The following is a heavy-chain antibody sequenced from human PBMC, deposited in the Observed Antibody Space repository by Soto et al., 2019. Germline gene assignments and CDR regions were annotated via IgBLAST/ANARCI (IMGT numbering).Heavy chain of an antibody. CDR1: GYSFTSYW. CDR3: ARCPNLIGESRLYYFDY. J-gene: IGHJ4*02. CDR2: IYPGDSDT. V-gene: IGHV5-51*01. Sequence: GESLKISCKGSGYSFTSYWIGWVRQMPGKGLEWMGIIYPGDSDTRYSPSFQGQVTISADKSISTAYLQWSSLKASDTAMYYCARCPNLIGESRLYYFDYWGQGTLVTVSS. D-gene: IGHD3-10*01.